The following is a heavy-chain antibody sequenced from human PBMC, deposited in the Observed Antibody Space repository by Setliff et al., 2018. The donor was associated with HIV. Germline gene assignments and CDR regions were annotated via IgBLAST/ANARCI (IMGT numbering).Heavy chain of an antibody. D-gene: IGHD2-15*01. CDR3: ARGGGQYCSGGSCSSRFHYYYYYMDV. CDR1: GYTFTYRY. V-gene: IGHV1-45*02. Sequence: ASVKVSCKASGYTFTYRYLHWVRQAPGQALEWMGWITPFNGNTNYAQKFQDRVTITRDRSMSTAYMELSSLKSEDTAMYYCARGGGQYCSGGSCSSRFHYYYYYMDVGGKGTTVTVSS. J-gene: IGHJ6*03. CDR2: ITPFNGNT.